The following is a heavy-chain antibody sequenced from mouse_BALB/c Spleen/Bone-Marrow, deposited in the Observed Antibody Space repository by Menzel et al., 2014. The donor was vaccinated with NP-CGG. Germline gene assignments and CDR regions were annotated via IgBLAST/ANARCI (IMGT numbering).Heavy chain of an antibody. Sequence: VQLQQSGPGLVAPSQSLSITCTVSGFSLTGYGVNWVRQPPGKGLEWLGTIWGDGSTDYNSALKSRLSISKDNSKSQVFLKMNSLQTDDTARYYCARDSFLITRALDYWGQGTSVTVSS. J-gene: IGHJ4*01. CDR1: GFSLTGYG. CDR3: ARDSFLITRALDY. V-gene: IGHV2-6-7*01. CDR2: IWGDGST. D-gene: IGHD2-4*01.